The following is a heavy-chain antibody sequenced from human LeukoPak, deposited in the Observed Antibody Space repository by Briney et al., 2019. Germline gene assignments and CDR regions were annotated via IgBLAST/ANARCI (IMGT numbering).Heavy chain of an antibody. J-gene: IGHJ5*02. D-gene: IGHD3-10*01. CDR3: ARSLWFGELSPTLGMARNWFDP. CDR1: GGSISIYY. V-gene: IGHV4-4*07. CDR2: IYTSGST. Sequence: SETLSLTCTVSGGSISIYYWSWIRQPARKGLEWIGRIYTSGSTNYNPSLKSRVTMSVDTSKNQFSLKLSSVTAADTAVYYCARSLWFGELSPTLGMARNWFDPWGQGTLVTVSS.